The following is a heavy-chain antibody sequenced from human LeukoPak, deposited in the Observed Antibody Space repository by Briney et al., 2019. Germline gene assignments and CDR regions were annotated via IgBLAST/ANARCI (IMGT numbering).Heavy chain of an antibody. CDR2: IYTSGST. V-gene: IGHV4-4*07. Sequence: PSETLSLTCTVSGGSISSYYGSWIRQPAGKGLEWIGRIYTSGSTNYNPSRKRRVTMSVGTSKNQFSLKLSSVTAADTAVYYCARERKSSGWVNYHYSYYMAVWGKGTTVTISS. J-gene: IGHJ6*03. D-gene: IGHD6-19*01. CDR3: ARERKSSGWVNYHYSYYMAV. CDR1: GGSISSYY.